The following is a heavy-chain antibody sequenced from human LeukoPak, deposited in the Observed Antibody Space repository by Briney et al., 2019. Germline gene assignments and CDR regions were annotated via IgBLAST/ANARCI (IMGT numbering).Heavy chain of an antibody. J-gene: IGHJ4*02. CDR2: ISSSSSYM. Sequence: GGSLRLSCAASGFTVSSNYMSWVRQAPGKGLEWVSSISSSSSYMYYADSVKGRFTISRDNAKNSLYLQMNSLRVEDTAVYYCARAHNWKYGTFDYWGQGTLVTVSS. CDR3: ARAHNWKYGTFDY. CDR1: GFTVSSNY. D-gene: IGHD1-7*01. V-gene: IGHV3-21*01.